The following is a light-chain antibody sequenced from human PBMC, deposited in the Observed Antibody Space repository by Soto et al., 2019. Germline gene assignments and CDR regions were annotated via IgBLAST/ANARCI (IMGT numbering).Light chain of an antibody. J-gene: IGKJ1*01. CDR2: AAS. Sequence: IQLTQSPSSLSASVGDRVTITCRASQGINNYLAWYQQKPGKAPKLLIYAASTLQSGVPSSFSGRGSGTDFTLTISSLQPEDFATYYCQQLNSYPWTFGQGTKVEIK. CDR3: QQLNSYPWT. V-gene: IGKV1-9*01. CDR1: QGINNY.